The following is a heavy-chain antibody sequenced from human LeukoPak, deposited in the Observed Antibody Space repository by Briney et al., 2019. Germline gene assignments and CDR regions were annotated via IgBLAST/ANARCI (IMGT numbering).Heavy chain of an antibody. V-gene: IGHV3-66*02. CDR3: ASDSLGSGWSVGYFQH. Sequence: GGSLRLSSVASGFTVSSDYMSWVRQAPGKGLEWVSVIYSGGSTYYADSEKGRFTITRDNSKNTLYLQMNILRAEDTAVYYCASDSLGSGWSVGYFQHWGQGTLVTVSS. D-gene: IGHD6-19*01. J-gene: IGHJ1*01. CDR2: IYSGGST. CDR1: GFTVSSDY.